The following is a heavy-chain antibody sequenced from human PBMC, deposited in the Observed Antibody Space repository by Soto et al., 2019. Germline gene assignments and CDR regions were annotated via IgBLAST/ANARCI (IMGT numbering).Heavy chain of an antibody. CDR3: ARGRSASSDFDS. CDR2: VYSGGTT. J-gene: IGHJ4*02. CDR1: GFTVSTYY. D-gene: IGHD3-10*01. Sequence: EVQLVEYGGGLVQPGGSLRLSCAASGFTVSTYYMNWVRQAPGGGLEWVSVVYSGGTTYYADSVRGRFTISRDNSKSTLFLQMNSLRAEDTAVYYCARGRSASSDFDSWGQGTLVTVSS. V-gene: IGHV3-66*01.